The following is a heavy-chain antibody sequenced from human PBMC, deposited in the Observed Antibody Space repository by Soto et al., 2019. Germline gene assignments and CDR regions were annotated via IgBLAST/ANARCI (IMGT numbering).Heavy chain of an antibody. J-gene: IGHJ6*02. CDR2: IYPGDSDA. CDR1: GYSFTSYW. V-gene: IGHV5-51*01. D-gene: IGHD3-3*01. CDR3: ARHAYDFWSGYSRGYYYYGMDV. Sequence: ESLKISCKGSGYSFTSYWIGWVRQMPGKGLEWMGIIYPGDSDARYSPSFQGQVTISADKAISTAYLQWSSLKASDTAMYYCARHAYDFWSGYSRGYYYYGMDVWGQGTTVTVSS.